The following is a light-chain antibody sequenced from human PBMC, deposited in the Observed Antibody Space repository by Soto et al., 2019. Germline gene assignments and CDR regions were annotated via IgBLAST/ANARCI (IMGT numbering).Light chain of an antibody. V-gene: IGKV3-20*01. CDR2: GAS. CDR1: RSGSNND. CDR3: QQYGSSGT. J-gene: IGKJ1*01. Sequence: EVVLRQSPGTLYLSPGERATLSCRASRSGSNNDLAWYQQKPGQAPRLLIDGASNRATGIPDRCSGSGSGTDFTLTISRLEPEDFAVYYCQQYGSSGTFGQGTKVDIK.